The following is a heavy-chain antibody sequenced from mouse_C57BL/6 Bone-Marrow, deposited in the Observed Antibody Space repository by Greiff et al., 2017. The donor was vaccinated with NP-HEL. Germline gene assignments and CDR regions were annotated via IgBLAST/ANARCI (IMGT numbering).Heavy chain of an antibody. CDR3: ARQDLLWLRRFY. Sequence: EVMLMESGGGLVQPGESLKLSCESNEYEFPSHDMSWVRKTPEKRLELVAAINSDGGSTYYPDTMERRFIISRDNTKKTLYLQMSSLRSEDTALYYCARQDLLWLRRFYWGQGTSVTVSS. CDR1: EYEFPSHD. D-gene: IGHD2-2*01. J-gene: IGHJ4*01. V-gene: IGHV5-2*03. CDR2: INSDGGST.